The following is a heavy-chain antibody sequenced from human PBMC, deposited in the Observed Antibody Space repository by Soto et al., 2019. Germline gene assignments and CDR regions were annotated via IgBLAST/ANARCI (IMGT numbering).Heavy chain of an antibody. J-gene: IGHJ4*02. V-gene: IGHV3-30*18. D-gene: IGHD5-12*01. CDR1: GFTFSSYG. CDR3: AKEGAGGYDDLPLDY. Sequence: QVQLVESGGGVVQPGRSLRLSCAASGFTFSSYGMHWVRQAPGKGLEWVAVISYDGSNKYYADSVKGRFTISRDNSKNTRYLKMNSLRAEDTAVYYCAKEGAGGYDDLPLDYWGQGTLVTVSS. CDR2: ISYDGSNK.